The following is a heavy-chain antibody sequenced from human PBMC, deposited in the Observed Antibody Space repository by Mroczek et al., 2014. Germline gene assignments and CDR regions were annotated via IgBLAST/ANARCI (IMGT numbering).Heavy chain of an antibody. CDR2: ISSYSGST. V-gene: IGHV3-30-3*01. D-gene: IGHD3-16*01. CDR3: ARYVWYSSYPHSYSGLDY. Sequence: ESGGGLVQPGGSLRLSCAASGFNIYSSYMHWARQAPGKGLEWVASISSYSGSTYYADSVKGRFTISADTSKNTAYLQMNSLRAEDTAVYYCARYVWYSSYPHSYSGLDYWGQGTLVTVSS. CDR1: GFNIYSSY. J-gene: IGHJ4*01.